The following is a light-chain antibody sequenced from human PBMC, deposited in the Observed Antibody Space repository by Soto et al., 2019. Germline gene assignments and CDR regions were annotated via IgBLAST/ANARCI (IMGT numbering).Light chain of an antibody. J-gene: IGLJ2*01. CDR3: GTWDTRLSVVV. CDR2: DNN. V-gene: IGLV1-51*01. CDR1: SSNI. Sequence: QSVLTQPPSVSAAPGQKVTISCSGSSSNIVSWYQQLPGTAPKLLIYDNNKRPSGIPDRFSDSKSGTSATLGITGLQTGDEADYYCGTWDTRLSVVVFGGGTKLTVL.